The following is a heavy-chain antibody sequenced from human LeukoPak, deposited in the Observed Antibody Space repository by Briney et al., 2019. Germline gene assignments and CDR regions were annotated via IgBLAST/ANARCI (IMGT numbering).Heavy chain of an antibody. CDR1: GFTFDDYA. Sequence: GGSLRLSCAASGFTFDDYAMHWVRQAPGKGLEWVSGISWNSGSIGYADSVKGRFTISRDNAKNSLYLQMNSLRAEDTALYYCAKDIGYDSNGYLRGYAFDIWGQGTMVTVSS. J-gene: IGHJ3*02. CDR2: ISWNSGSI. CDR3: AKDIGYDSNGYLRGYAFDI. V-gene: IGHV3-9*01. D-gene: IGHD3-22*01.